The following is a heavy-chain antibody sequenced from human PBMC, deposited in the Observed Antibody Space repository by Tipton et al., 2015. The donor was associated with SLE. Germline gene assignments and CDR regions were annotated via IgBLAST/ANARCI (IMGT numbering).Heavy chain of an antibody. D-gene: IGHD3-3*01. CDR1: GASITGYY. J-gene: IGHJ5*02. Sequence: TLSLTCTVSGASITGYYCGWVRQSPSEGLVWIASIYSAGNTIYNPSLKSRVTISVDTSKNQFSLKLSSVTAADTAVYYCARYLTIFGSWGQGTLVTVSS. CDR2: IYSAGNT. V-gene: IGHV4-4*09. CDR3: ARYLTIFGS.